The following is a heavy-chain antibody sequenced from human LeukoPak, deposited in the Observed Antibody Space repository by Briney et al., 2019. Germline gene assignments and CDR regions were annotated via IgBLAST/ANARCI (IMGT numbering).Heavy chain of an antibody. D-gene: IGHD3-22*01. CDR2: ISSSSSYI. CDR3: ARDEYYYDSSLYFQH. V-gene: IGHV3-21*01. CDR1: GFTFSSYS. Sequence: GGSLILSCAASGFTFSSYSMNSVRQAPGKGLEWVSSISSSSSYIYYADSVKGRFTISRDNAKNSLYLQMNSLRAEDTAVYYCARDEYYYDSSLYFQHWGQGTLVTVSS. J-gene: IGHJ1*01.